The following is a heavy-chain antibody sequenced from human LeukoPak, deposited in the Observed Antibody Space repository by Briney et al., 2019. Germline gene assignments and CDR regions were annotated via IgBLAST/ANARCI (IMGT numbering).Heavy chain of an antibody. V-gene: IGHV4-4*07. D-gene: IGHD3-10*01. CDR2: IYTSGST. Sequence: SETLSLTCTVSGGSINSYYWSWIRQPAGEGLEWIGRIYTSGSTNYNPSLKSRVTTSVDTSKNQFSLRLSSVTAADTAVYYCARDFGSGGLDYWGQGTLVTVSS. J-gene: IGHJ4*02. CDR3: ARDFGSGGLDY. CDR1: GGSINSYY.